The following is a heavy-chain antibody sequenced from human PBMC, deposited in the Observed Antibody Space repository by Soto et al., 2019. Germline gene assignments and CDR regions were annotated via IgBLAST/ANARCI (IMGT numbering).Heavy chain of an antibody. D-gene: IGHD2-21*01. CDR2: IIPLLGIG. Sequence: QVQLVQSGPEVKKSGSSVKVSCKVSGGTLSSETISWLRQAPGQGLEWMGRIIPLLGIGNYAQKFQGRVTITEYISTNKGYMELSSVTSQDRAFYYCAREEGYSNMGTFPVYYMDFWGNGTTVTVSS. CDR1: GGTLSSET. J-gene: IGHJ6*03. CDR3: AREEGYSNMGTFPVYYMDF. V-gene: IGHV1-69*08.